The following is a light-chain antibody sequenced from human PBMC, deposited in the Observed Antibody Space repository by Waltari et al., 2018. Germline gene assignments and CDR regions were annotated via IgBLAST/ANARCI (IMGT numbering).Light chain of an antibody. J-gene: IGKJ3*01. CDR1: QSIRSW. CDR2: KAS. Sequence: DIQMTPSPSTLSASVGDTVIITCRASQSIRSWLAWYQQKPGKAPKLLIYKASSLESGVPSRFSGSGSGTEFTLTISSLQPDDFATYYCQQYNSYSTFTFGPGTKVDIK. CDR3: QQYNSYSTFT. V-gene: IGKV1-5*03.